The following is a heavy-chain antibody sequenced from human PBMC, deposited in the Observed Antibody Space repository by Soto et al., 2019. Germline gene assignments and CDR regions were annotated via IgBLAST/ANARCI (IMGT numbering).Heavy chain of an antibody. V-gene: IGHV3-7*03. D-gene: IGHD3-16*01. Sequence: EVQLLGSGGGLVQPGGSLRLSCVASGFTFSTYWMNWVRQAPGMGLEWVAIINPDGSVGTYVDSVKGRFTTSRDNAKNSRYLQMNSLRADDPAVYFCAGWGGHDYNYWGQGILVTVSS. CDR1: GFTFSTYW. J-gene: IGHJ4*02. CDR2: INPDGSVG. CDR3: AGWGGHDYNY.